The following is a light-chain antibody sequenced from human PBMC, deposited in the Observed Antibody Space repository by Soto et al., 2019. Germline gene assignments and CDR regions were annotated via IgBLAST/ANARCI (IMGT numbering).Light chain of an antibody. V-gene: IGKV1-5*01. J-gene: IGKJ1*01. CDR2: DAS. Sequence: DIQMTQSPSTLSASVGDSVTLTCRASQNINIWLAWYQQKPGKAPKSLIYDASTLEGGVPSRFSGSGSGTEFTLTITSLQPDDFATYYCQQCSTYPWTFGQGTKVDIK. CDR3: QQCSTYPWT. CDR1: QNINIW.